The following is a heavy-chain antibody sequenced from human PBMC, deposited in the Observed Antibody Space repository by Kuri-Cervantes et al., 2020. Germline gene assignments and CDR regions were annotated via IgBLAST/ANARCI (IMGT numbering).Heavy chain of an antibody. CDR2: ISGRGNII. CDR1: GFTFSDHY. J-gene: IGHJ4*02. Sequence: GGSLRLSCAASGFTFSDHYMNWIRQAPGKGLEWVSYISGRGNIIYYADSVKGRFTISRDNAKKSLYLQMNSLRAEDTAVYYCARDSIEDYYDYVWGSYRYSELDYWGQGTLVTVSS. CDR3: ARDSIEDYYDYVWGSYRYSELDY. D-gene: IGHD3-16*02. V-gene: IGHV3-11*01.